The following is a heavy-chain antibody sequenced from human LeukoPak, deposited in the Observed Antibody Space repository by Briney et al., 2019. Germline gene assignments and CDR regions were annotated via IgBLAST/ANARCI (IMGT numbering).Heavy chain of an antibody. V-gene: IGHV1-2*02. CDR2: INPNSGGT. CDR3: AKNKTIDGMDV. Sequence: ASVKVSCKASGYTFTGYYMHWVRQAPGQGLEWMGWINPNSGGTNYAQRLQGRATMTTDTSTSTAYMELRSLRSDDTAVYYCAKNKTIDGMDVWGQGTTVTVSS. CDR1: GYTFTGYY. J-gene: IGHJ6*02. D-gene: IGHD1-7*01.